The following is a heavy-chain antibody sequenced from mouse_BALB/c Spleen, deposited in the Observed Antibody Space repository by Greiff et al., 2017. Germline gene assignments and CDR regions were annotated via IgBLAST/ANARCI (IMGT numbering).Heavy chain of an antibody. CDR1: GYAFSSSW. CDR2: IYPGDGDT. V-gene: IGHV1-82*01. J-gene: IGHJ3*01. CDR3: ARPEPGFAY. Sequence: VQLQQSGPELVKPGASVKISCKASGYAFSSSWMNWVKQRPGQGLEWIGRIYPGDGDTNYNGKFKGKATLTADKSSSTAYMQLSSLTSVDSAVYFCARPEPGFAYWGQGTLVTVSA.